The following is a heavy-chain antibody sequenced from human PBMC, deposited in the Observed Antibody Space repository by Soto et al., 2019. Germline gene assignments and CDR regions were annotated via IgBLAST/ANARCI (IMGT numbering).Heavy chain of an antibody. D-gene: IGHD1-7*01. CDR2: IYYSGST. V-gene: IGHV4-39*01. J-gene: IGHJ6*02. CDR3: ARHELELLSGMDV. Sequence: SETLSLTCTVSGGSVSSSSYYWGWIRQPPGKGLEWIGSIYYSGSTYYNPSLKSRVTISVDTSKNQFSLKLSSVTAADTAVYYCARHELELLSGMDVWGQGTTVTVSS. CDR1: GGSVSSSSYY.